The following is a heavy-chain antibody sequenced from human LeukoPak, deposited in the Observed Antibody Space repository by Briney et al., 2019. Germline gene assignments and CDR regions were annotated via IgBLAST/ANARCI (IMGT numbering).Heavy chain of an antibody. D-gene: IGHD6-13*01. V-gene: IGHV4-61*05. CDR2: IYYSGST. J-gene: IGHJ4*02. CDR3: ARVTGYMTEDYFDY. Sequence: SETLSLTCTVSGGFISSSTSYWGWIRQPPGKGLEWIGDIYYSGSTNYNPSLKSRVTISVDTSKNQFSLRLSSVTAADTAVYYCARVTGYMTEDYFDYWGQGTLITVSS. CDR1: GGFISSSTSY.